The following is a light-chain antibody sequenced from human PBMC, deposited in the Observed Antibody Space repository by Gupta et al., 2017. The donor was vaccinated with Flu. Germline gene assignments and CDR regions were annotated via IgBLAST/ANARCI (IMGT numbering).Light chain of an antibody. CDR3: SSHTVSDTFV. CDR1: SSDIGAYKY. V-gene: IGLV2-8*01. CDR2: ELT. Sequence: QSALTQPPSASGSPGQSLTTSCTGTSSDIGAYKYVSWHQQHAGKAPKLIIYELTKRPSGVPDRFSGSKSGNTATLTVSGLQAEDEGDYYCSSHTVSDTFVCGTGTAVT. J-gene: IGLJ1*01.